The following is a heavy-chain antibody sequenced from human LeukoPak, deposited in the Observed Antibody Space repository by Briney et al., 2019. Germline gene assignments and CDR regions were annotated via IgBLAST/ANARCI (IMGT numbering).Heavy chain of an antibody. Sequence: SVKVSCKASGGTFSSYAISWVRQAPGQGLEWMGRIIPILGIANYAQRFQGRVTITADKSTSTAYMELSSLRSEDTAVYYCARGWGRIAAAGTDWFDPWGQGTLVTVSS. D-gene: IGHD6-13*01. CDR3: ARGWGRIAAAGTDWFDP. V-gene: IGHV1-69*04. CDR2: IIPILGIA. CDR1: GGTFSSYA. J-gene: IGHJ5*02.